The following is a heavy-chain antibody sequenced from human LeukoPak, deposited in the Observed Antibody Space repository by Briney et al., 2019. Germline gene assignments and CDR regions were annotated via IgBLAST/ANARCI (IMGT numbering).Heavy chain of an antibody. CDR3: ARQVIGEAAAGTFYYYYYGMDV. J-gene: IGHJ6*02. V-gene: IGHV5-51*01. CDR2: IYPGDSDT. Sequence: GESLKISCKGSGYSFTSYWIGWVRQMPGKGLEWMGIIYPGDSDTRYSPSFQGQVTISADKSISTAYLQWSSLKASDTAMYYCARQVIGEAAAGTFYYYYYGMDVWGQGITVTVSS. CDR1: GYSFTSYW. D-gene: IGHD6-13*01.